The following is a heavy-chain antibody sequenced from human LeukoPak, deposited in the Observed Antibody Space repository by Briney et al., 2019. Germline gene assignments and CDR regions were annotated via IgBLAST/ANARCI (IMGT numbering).Heavy chain of an antibody. CDR2: IYYSGST. CDR1: GGSISSYY. V-gene: IGHV4-59*01. J-gene: IGHJ5*02. D-gene: IGHD3-16*01. Sequence: SETLSLTCTVSGGSISSYYWSWIRQPPGKGLEWIGYIYYSGSTNYNPSLKSRVTISVDTSKNQFSLKLSSVTAADTAVYYWAGGGFHVYVFGRGPNCFAPGGKGPLVPFSS. CDR3: AGGGFHVYVFGRGPNCFAP.